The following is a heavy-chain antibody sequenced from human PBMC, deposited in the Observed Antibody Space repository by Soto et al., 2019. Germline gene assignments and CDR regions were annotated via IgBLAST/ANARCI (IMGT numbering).Heavy chain of an antibody. CDR2: INHSGST. D-gene: IGHD2-21*01. CDR1: GGSFSGYY. CDR3: ARANGQYSESCGSNWCDP. J-gene: IGHJ5*02. V-gene: IGHV4-34*01. Sequence: SETMSLTWSVYGGSFSGYYWSWIRQPPGKGLEWIGEINHSGSTNYNPSLKSRVTISVDTSKNQFSLKLSSVTAADTAVYYCARANGQYSESCGSNWCDPWGHGTPVTVSS.